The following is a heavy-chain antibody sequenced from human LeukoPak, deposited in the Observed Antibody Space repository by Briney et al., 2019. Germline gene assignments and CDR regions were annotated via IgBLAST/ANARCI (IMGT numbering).Heavy chain of an antibody. CDR1: GFTFRNHW. CDR3: ARNNWGIDY. D-gene: IGHD7-27*01. CDR2: INSDGSDT. Sequence: GGSLRLSCAASGFTFRNHWMHWVRQAPGKGLVWVARINSDGSDTSHADSVEGRFTISRDNAKDTLYLQMNSLRVEDTAVYYCARNNWGIDYWGQGTLVTVSS. V-gene: IGHV3-74*01. J-gene: IGHJ4*02.